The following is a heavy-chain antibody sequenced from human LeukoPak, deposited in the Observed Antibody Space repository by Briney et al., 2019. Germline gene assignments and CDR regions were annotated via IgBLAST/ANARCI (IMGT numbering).Heavy chain of an antibody. CDR3: ARSTADYYGSGRYNWFDP. J-gene: IGHJ5*02. CDR2: IYYSGST. D-gene: IGHD3-10*01. Sequence: SETLSLTCTVSGGSISSSSYYWGWIRQPPGKGLEWIGSIYYSGSTYYNPSLKSRVTISVDTSKNQFSLKLSSVTAADTAVYYCARSTADYYGSGRYNWFDPWGQGTLVIVSS. V-gene: IGHV4-39*01. CDR1: GGSISSSSYY.